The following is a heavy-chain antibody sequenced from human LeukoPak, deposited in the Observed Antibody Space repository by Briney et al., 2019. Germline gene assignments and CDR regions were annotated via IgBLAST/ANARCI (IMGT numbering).Heavy chain of an antibody. CDR1: GYTFTGYY. J-gene: IGHJ6*03. Sequence: ASVKVSCKASGYTFTGYYMHWVRQAPGQGLEWMGIINPSGGSTSYAQKFQGRVTMTRDTSTSTVYMELSSLRSEDTAVYYCATVVPAAMSYYYYMDVWGKGTTVTVSS. CDR2: INPSGGST. D-gene: IGHD2-2*01. V-gene: IGHV1-46*01. CDR3: ATVVPAAMSYYYYMDV.